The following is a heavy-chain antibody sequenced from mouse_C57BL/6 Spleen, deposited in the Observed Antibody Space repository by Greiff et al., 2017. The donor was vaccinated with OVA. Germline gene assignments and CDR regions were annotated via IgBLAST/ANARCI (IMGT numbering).Heavy chain of an antibody. D-gene: IGHD2-1*01. CDR1: GFAFSSYW. Sequence: VQLVESGPELVKPGASVKLSCTASGFAFSSYWMTWVQQRPGKGLEWIGRIYPGDGDTNYNGKFTGNATLTADKSSITAYMQLSSLTSEDSAVYFCARPYGNQDWYGDWGQGILVTVYA. CDR3: ARPYGNQDWYGD. V-gene: IGHV1-82*01. CDR2: IYPGDGDT. J-gene: IGHJ3*01.